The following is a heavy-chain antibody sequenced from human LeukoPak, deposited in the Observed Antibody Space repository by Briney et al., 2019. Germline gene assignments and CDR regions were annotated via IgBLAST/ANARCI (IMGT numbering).Heavy chain of an antibody. Sequence: PSETLSLTCTVSGGSISSYYWSWIRQPPGKGLEWIGYIYYSGSTNYNPSLKSRVTISVDTSKNQFSLKLSSVTAADTAVYYCAGGIRSITRVRGVPRNYYGWDVWAKGPRVIVSS. CDR1: GGSISSYY. V-gene: IGHV4-59*01. CDR3: AGGIRSITRVRGVPRNYYGWDV. J-gene: IGHJ6*04. D-gene: IGHD3-10*01. CDR2: IYYSGST.